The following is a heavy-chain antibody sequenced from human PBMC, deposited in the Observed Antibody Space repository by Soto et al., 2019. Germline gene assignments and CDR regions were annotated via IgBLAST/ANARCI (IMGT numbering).Heavy chain of an antibody. V-gene: IGHV3-23*01. CDR2: ISGSGGST. J-gene: IGHJ4*02. CDR3: AKDSGSYYGYFDY. CDR1: GFTFSSYA. Sequence: RLSCAASGFTFSSYAMSWVRRAPGKGLEWVSAISGSGGSTYYADSVKGRFTISRDNSKNTLYLQMNSLRVEDTAVYYCAKDSGSYYGYFDYWGQGTLVTVSS. D-gene: IGHD1-26*01.